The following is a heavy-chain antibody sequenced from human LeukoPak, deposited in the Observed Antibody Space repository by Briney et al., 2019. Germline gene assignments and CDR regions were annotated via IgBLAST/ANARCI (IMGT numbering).Heavy chain of an antibody. CDR1: GFSFSSHG. CDR3: AKDDDWGRYKH. Sequence: GGALRLSCAGSGFSFSSHGMNWVRQAPGKGLEWVSGISPSGDITYYTDSVRGRFTISRDNSKNTLSLQVNSLRAEDTAMYYCAKDDDWGRYKHWGQGTLVTVSS. V-gene: IGHV3-23*01. J-gene: IGHJ1*01. D-gene: IGHD3-16*01. CDR2: ISPSGDIT.